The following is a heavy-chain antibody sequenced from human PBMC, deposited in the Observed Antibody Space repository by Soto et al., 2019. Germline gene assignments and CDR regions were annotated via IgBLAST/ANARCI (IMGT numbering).Heavy chain of an antibody. Sequence: QVQLESSGPGLVKPSQTLSLTCTVSGGSISSVGYFWTWIRQHPAKGLEWIGHISYSGSTYFIPSLRSRLSMSVDTSKIQFSLNLTSVTVADTALYYCARLNSGWHQTFDSWGQGTLVTVSS. CDR1: GGSISSVGYF. J-gene: IGHJ4*02. CDR2: ISYSGST. CDR3: ARLNSGWHQTFDS. V-gene: IGHV4-31*03. D-gene: IGHD6-25*01.